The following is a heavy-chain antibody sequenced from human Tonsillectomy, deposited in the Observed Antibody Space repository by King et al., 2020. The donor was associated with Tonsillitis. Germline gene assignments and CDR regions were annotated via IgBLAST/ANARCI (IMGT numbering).Heavy chain of an antibody. D-gene: IGHD5-24*01. CDR2: VYHSGLT. CDR3: ARDRDGYYNGWGAFDV. CDR1: GGSINSRDW. J-gene: IGHJ3*01. V-gene: IGHV4-4*02. Sequence: VQLQESGPGLVKPSGTLSLTCAVSGGSINSRDWWSWVRQPPGKGLERIGEVYHSGLTHYNPSLKSRVTISLDNSKNHFSLNLSSVTAADTAVYYCARDRDGYYNGWGAFDVWRQGTMVAVSS.